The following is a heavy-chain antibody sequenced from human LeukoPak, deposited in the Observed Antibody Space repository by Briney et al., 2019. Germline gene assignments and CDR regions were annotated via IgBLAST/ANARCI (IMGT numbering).Heavy chain of an antibody. D-gene: IGHD1-14*01. Sequence: ASVKVSCKASAYTFTGYYLHWVRQAPGQGLEWMGWIDPNNGDTKYAQKFQGRVTMTRDRSISTAYMELSRLTSDDAAVYYCARRSRNGLDAFDIWGQGTVVTVSS. CDR2: IDPNNGDT. J-gene: IGHJ3*02. V-gene: IGHV1-2*02. CDR3: ARRSRNGLDAFDI. CDR1: AYTFTGYY.